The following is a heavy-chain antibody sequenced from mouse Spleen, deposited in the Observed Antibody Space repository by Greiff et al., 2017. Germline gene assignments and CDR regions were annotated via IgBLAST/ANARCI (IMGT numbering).Heavy chain of an antibody. J-gene: IGHJ2*01. V-gene: IGHV1-18*01. CDR1: GYTFTEYT. CDR3: ARELYDGYYVPFDY. Sequence: EVQLVESGPELVKPGASVKISCKTSGYTFTEYTMHWVKQSPGKSLERIGGINPNNGGTSYNQKFKGKATLTVDKSSSTAYMELRSLTSEDSAVYYGARELYDGYYVPFDYWGQGTTLTVSS. D-gene: IGHD2-3*01. CDR2: INPNNGGT.